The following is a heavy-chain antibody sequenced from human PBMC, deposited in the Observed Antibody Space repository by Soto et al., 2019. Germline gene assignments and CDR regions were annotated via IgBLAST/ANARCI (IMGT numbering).Heavy chain of an antibody. CDR3: AKDRMGAPRWDAFDI. CDR1: GFRFDDYA. Sequence: EVQLVESGGGVVQPGGSLRLSCVGSGFRFDDYAMHWVRQVPGKGLEWVAGISWHSVSLNYADSAKGRFTMSRDNAKNSLYLQMDSLKPEDTALYFCAKDRMGAPRWDAFDIWGQGTMVTVPS. J-gene: IGHJ3*02. CDR2: ISWHSVSL. D-gene: IGHD1-26*01. V-gene: IGHV3-9*01.